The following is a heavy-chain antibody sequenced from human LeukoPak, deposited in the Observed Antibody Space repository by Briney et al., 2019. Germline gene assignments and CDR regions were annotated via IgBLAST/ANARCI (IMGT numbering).Heavy chain of an antibody. CDR1: GFTFSSYG. Sequence: PGGSLRLSCAASGFTFSSYGMPWVRQAPGKGLEWVAVISYDGSNKYYADSVKGRFTISRDNSKNTLYLQMNSLRAEDTAVYYCAKDSPMGGSTSCPFDYWGQGTLVTVSS. V-gene: IGHV3-30*18. D-gene: IGHD2-2*01. CDR3: AKDSPMGGSTSCPFDY. CDR2: ISYDGSNK. J-gene: IGHJ4*02.